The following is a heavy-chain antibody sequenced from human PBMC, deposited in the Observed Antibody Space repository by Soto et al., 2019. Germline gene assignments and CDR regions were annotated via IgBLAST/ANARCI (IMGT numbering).Heavy chain of an antibody. V-gene: IGHV4-61*01. CDR3: ARTYCSSASCYGLYYFGMDV. D-gene: IGHD2-2*01. CDR2: IYYSGST. CDR1: SGSVSSHSYY. J-gene: IGHJ6*02. Sequence: PSETLSLTCHVSSGSVSSHSYYWSWIRQPPGKGLEWIGDIYYSGSTYYNLSIKSQVTISVDTSKNHFSLKLRSVTAADTAVYYCARTYCSSASCYGLYYFGMDVWGQGTTVTVSS.